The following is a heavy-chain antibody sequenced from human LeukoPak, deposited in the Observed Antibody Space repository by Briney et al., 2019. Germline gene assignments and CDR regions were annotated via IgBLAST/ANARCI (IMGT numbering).Heavy chain of an antibody. CDR1: GFTFSSHW. J-gene: IGHJ4*02. CDR3: ARLMGQQLGYFDY. D-gene: IGHD6-13*01. Sequence: GGSLRLSCAASGFTFSSHWMYWVRQAPGKGRVWVSRMNSDGSITTYADSVKGRFTISRDNAKNTLYLQMNSLRAEDTAVYYCARLMGQQLGYFDYWGQGNLVTVSS. CDR2: MNSDGSIT. V-gene: IGHV3-74*03.